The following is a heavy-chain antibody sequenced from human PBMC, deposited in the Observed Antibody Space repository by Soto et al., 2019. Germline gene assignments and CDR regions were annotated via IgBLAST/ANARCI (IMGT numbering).Heavy chain of an antibody. CDR1: GGSIYTGGFY. CDR3: ATALVTSRARVDY. D-gene: IGHD1-26*01. V-gene: IGHV4-31*03. J-gene: IGHJ4*02. Sequence: SETLSLTCTVSGGSIYTGGFYWSWIRQLPGKGLEWLGYIYYTGSTQYTPSLKSRLSISTDTSDNQFSLRLNSVTAADTAVYYCATALVTSRARVDYWGQGTPVTVSS. CDR2: IYYTGST.